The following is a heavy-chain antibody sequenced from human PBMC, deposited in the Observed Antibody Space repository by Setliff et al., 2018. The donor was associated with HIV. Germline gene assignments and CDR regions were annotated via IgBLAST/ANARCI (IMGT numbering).Heavy chain of an antibody. CDR1: GGSMNENH. CDR3: ARTGYAFDL. CDR2: IHTSGST. V-gene: IGHV4-4*08. J-gene: IGHJ3*01. Sequence: PSETLSLTCTVSGGSMNENHWSWIRQSPGKGLDWIAYIHTSGSTYFNPSFVSRVTISIDSSENQFSLKLRSLTAADTAVYFCARTGYAFDLWGPGTMVTVSS.